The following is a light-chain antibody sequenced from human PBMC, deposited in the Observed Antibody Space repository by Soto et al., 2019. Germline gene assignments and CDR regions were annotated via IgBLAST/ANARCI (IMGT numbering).Light chain of an antibody. Sequence: EIVMTQSPATLSVSPGERVTLSCRASQSINDNVAWYQQKTGQAPRLLMYGATTRGTGIPARFSGSGSETEFTLTISSLQSEDFAVYYCQQYHNWPPLTFGGGTKVDIK. J-gene: IGKJ4*01. V-gene: IGKV3-15*01. CDR3: QQYHNWPPLT. CDR1: QSINDN. CDR2: GAT.